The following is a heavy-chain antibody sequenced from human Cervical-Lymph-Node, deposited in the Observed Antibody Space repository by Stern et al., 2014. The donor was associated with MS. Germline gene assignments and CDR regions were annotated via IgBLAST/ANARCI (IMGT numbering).Heavy chain of an antibody. J-gene: IGHJ4*02. Sequence: QVQLVQSGAEVKKPGASVKVSCKVSGYSLTDVSMHWVRQAPGKGIDRMGSFEPGDGETTYAEKFHGRVTMTEDTSTETAYIDLSSLRSADTAVYYCATLGSSSGYKYWGQGTLVIVSS. CDR2: FEPGDGET. D-gene: IGHD2-2*02. V-gene: IGHV1-24*01. CDR3: ATLGSSSGYKY. CDR1: GYSLTDVS.